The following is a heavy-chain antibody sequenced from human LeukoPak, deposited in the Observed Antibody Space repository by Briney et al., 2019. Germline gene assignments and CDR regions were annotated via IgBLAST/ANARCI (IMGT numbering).Heavy chain of an antibody. V-gene: IGHV4-59*12. CDR1: GGSISSYY. J-gene: IGHJ2*01. CDR3: ARDLVVDTIFGVVISNNWYFDL. D-gene: IGHD3-3*01. CDR2: IYSSGPT. Sequence: SETLSLTCSVSGGSISSYYWSWIRQPPGKGLEWIGYIYSSGPTNYNPSLKSRVTISLDTSKNQFSLKLSSVTAADTAVYYCARDLVVDTIFGVVISNNWYFDLWGRGTLVTVSS.